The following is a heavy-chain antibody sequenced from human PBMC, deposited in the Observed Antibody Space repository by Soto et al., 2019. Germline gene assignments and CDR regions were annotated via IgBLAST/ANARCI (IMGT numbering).Heavy chain of an antibody. V-gene: IGHV4-4*07. D-gene: IGHD2-21*02. CDR3: ARDQGVVVTADNWFDP. J-gene: IGHJ5*02. CDR2: IFSSGST. CDR1: GGSITDYS. Sequence: SETLSLTCTVSGGSITDYSWVWIRQPAGKGLEWIGRIFSSGSTNYNPSLEGRITMSLDTSKNQFSLKLNSATATDTAVYFCARDQGVVVTADNWFDPWRQRILVTVSS.